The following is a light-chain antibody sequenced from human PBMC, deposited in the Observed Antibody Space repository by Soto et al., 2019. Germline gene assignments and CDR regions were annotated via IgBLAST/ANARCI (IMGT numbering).Light chain of an antibody. Sequence: QSALTQPASVSGSPGQSITISCTGTSSDVGGYNYVSWYQQHPGKAPKLMLYEVSHRPSGVSNRFSGSKSGNTASLTISGLQTEDEADYYCSSFTSINTGVFGGGTKVTVL. CDR3: SSFTSINTGV. J-gene: IGLJ3*02. V-gene: IGLV2-14*01. CDR1: SSDVGGYNY. CDR2: EVS.